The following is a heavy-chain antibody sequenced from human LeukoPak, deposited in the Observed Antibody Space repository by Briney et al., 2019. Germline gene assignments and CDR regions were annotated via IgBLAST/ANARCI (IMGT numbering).Heavy chain of an antibody. J-gene: IGHJ4*02. D-gene: IGHD5-12*01. Sequence: SVKVSCKASGGTFSSYAISWVRQAPGQGLEWMGGITPIFGTANYAQKFQGRVTITADESTSTAYMELSSLRSEDTAVYYCARGLKPPWDSTDYHDWGQGTLVTVSS. CDR2: ITPIFGTA. CDR1: GGTFSSYA. V-gene: IGHV1-69*13. CDR3: ARGLKPPWDSTDYHD.